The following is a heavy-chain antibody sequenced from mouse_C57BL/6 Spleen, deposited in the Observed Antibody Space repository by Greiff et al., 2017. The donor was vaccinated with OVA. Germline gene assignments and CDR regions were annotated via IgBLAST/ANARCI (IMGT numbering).Heavy chain of an antibody. D-gene: IGHD3-2*02. CDR3: ARKGPSIRLPSYFDY. J-gene: IGHJ2*01. CDR1: GFSLTSYA. V-gene: IGHV2-9-1*01. CDR2: IWTGGGT. Sequence: VQLVESGPGLVAPSQSLSITCTVSGFSLTSYAISWVRQPPGKGLEWVGVIWTGGGTNYNSALKSRLSISKDNSKSQVFLKMNSLQTDDTARYYCARKGPSIRLPSYFDYWGQGTTLTVSS.